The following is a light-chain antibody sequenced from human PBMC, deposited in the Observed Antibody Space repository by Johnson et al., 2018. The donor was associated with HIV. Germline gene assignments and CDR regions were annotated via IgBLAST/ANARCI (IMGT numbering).Light chain of an antibody. CDR2: ENN. CDR3: ATWDSSLRWV. CDR1: SSNIGNNY. V-gene: IGLV1-51*02. J-gene: IGLJ1*01. Sequence: QSVLTQPPSVSAAPGQKVTIPCSGSSSNIGNNYVSWYQHLPGTAPKLLIYENNKRPSGSPERFSGSKSGTSATLGITGLQTGDEADYYCATWDSSLRWVFGTGTKVTVL.